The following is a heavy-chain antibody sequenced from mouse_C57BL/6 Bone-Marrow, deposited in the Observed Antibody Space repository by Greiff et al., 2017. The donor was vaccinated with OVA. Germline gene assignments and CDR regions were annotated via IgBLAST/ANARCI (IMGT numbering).Heavy chain of an antibody. CDR1: EYEFPSHD. CDR2: INSDGGST. Sequence: EVKVVESGGGLVQPGESLKLSCESNEYEFPSHDMSWVRKTPEKRLELVAAINSDGGSTYYPDTMERRFIIYRDNTKKTLYLQMSSRRSEDTALYYGARASTGYWYFDVWGTGTTVTVSS. V-gene: IGHV5-2*01. J-gene: IGHJ1*03. CDR3: ARASTGYWYFDV. D-gene: IGHD4-1*02.